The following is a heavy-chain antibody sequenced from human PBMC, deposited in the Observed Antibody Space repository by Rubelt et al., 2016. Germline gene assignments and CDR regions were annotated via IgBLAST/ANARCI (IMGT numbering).Heavy chain of an antibody. Sequence: QVQLVQSGVEVKKPGASVKVSCKASGYTFTSYALHWVRQAPGQRLECMGWFNAGNGITKYSQKVQGRVTITRDPSASTAYMELSSRRSEDTAVYYCARSKDTAMVTDADWYFDLWGRGTLVTVSS. CDR3: ARSKDTAMVTDADWYFDL. D-gene: IGHD5-18*01. J-gene: IGHJ2*01. CDR2: FNAGNGIT. V-gene: IGHV1-3*01. CDR1: GYTFTSYA.